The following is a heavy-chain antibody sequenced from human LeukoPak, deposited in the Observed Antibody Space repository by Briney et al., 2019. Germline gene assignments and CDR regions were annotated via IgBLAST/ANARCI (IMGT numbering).Heavy chain of an antibody. J-gene: IGHJ5*02. V-gene: IGHV4-34*01. CDR2: INHSGST. D-gene: IGHD3-22*01. CDR3: ARGLYYYDSSRGDWFDP. Sequence: SETLSLTCAVYGGSFSGYYWSWIRQPPGKGLEWIGEINHSGSTNYNPSLKSRVTISADTSKNQFSLKLSSVTAADTAVYYCARGLYYYDSSRGDWFDPWGQGTLVTVSS. CDR1: GGSFSGYY.